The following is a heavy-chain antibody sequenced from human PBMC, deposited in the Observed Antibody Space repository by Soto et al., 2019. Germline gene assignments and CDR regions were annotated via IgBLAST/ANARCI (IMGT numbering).Heavy chain of an antibody. D-gene: IGHD3-16*01. J-gene: IGHJ4*02. CDR2: TKNKANSYTT. CDR1: VFTCSDRY. Sequence: GSLRLSCAASVFTCSDRYMDWVRQAPGKGLEWVGRTKNKANSYTTEYAASVKGRFTISRDDSRNSVYLQMNSLKTDDTAVYYCTIEGAYPGPDFDYWGQGTLVTVSS. V-gene: IGHV3-72*01. CDR3: TIEGAYPGPDFDY.